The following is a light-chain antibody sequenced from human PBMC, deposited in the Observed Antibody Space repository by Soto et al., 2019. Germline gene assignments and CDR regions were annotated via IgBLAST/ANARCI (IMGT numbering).Light chain of an antibody. CDR3: HHYNNWWA. CDR2: HAS. V-gene: IGKV3-15*01. J-gene: IGKJ1*01. CDR1: QSVSSY. Sequence: EIVLTPPPATLSLSPVERATLSCRASQSVSSYLAWYQQTPGQAPRLLIYHASTRATGVPTRLSGSGSGTEFTLTINSLQSEDFAVYYCHHYNNWWAFGQGTKVDIK.